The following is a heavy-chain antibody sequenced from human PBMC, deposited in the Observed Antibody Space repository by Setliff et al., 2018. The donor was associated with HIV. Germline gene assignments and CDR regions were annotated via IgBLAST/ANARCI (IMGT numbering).Heavy chain of an antibody. J-gene: IGHJ4*02. CDR1: GYTFSTNA. D-gene: IGHD2-2*01. V-gene: IGHV1-69*05. Sequence: SVKVSCKAFGYTFSTNAIHWVRQAPGQGREWMGGIIPIFGTANYAQKFQGRVTITTDESTSTAYMELSSLRSEDTAVYYCAVGIVVVPAAMIGFFDYWGQGTLVTVSS. CDR2: IIPIFGTA. CDR3: AVGIVVVPAAMIGFFDY.